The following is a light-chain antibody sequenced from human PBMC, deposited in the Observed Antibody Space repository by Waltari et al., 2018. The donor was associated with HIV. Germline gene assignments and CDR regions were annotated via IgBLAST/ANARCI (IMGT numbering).Light chain of an antibody. CDR1: RSTIGAGSA. Sequence: QSVLTQPPSVSGAPGQRVTISCTGRRSTIGAGSAIHWYQQLPGTAPKLLISGSGNRPSGVPDRFSGSKSGTSASLAITGLQAEDEADYYCQSYDSSLTGSVFGGGTKLTVL. J-gene: IGLJ2*01. V-gene: IGLV1-40*01. CDR2: GSG. CDR3: QSYDSSLTGSV.